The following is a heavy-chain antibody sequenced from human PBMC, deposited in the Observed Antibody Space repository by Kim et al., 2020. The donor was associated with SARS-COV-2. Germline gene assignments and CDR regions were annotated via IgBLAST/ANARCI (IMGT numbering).Heavy chain of an antibody. CDR3: ARTGPSGYWYYFDY. V-gene: IGHV4-34*01. CDR2: INHSGST. CDR1: GGSFSGYY. D-gene: IGHD3-22*01. Sequence: SETLSLTCAVYGGSFSGYYWSWIRQPPGKGLEWIGEINHSGSTNYNPSLKSRVTISVDTSKNQFSLKLSSVTAADTAVYYCARTGPSGYWYYFDYWGQGTLVTVSS. J-gene: IGHJ4*02.